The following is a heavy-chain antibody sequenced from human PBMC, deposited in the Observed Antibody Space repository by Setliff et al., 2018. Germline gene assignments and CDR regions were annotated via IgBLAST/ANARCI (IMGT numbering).Heavy chain of an antibody. V-gene: IGHV4-39*07. Sequence: SETLSLTCSVSGGSISSGSYYWGWIRQSPGKGLEWIGSMYYSGSTYYNPSLKGRVTLSVDTTKNQFSLKLRSVTAADTAVYYCARLGGLLVATMPFDYWGQGIPVTVSS. CDR3: ARLGGLLVATMPFDY. J-gene: IGHJ4*02. CDR2: MYYSGST. CDR1: GGSISSGSYY. D-gene: IGHD5-12*01.